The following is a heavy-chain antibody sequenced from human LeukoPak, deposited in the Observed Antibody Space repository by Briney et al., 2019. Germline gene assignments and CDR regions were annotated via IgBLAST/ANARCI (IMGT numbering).Heavy chain of an antibody. Sequence: GGSLRLSCAASEFTFSSYWMHWVRQAPGKGVVWVSRINSDGSSTSYADSVKGRFTISRDNAKNTLYLQMNSLRAEDTAVYYCARVGIGCSGGSCYSGHYYYYMDVWGKGTTVTISS. J-gene: IGHJ6*03. V-gene: IGHV3-74*01. CDR3: ARVGIGCSGGSCYSGHYYYYMDV. CDR1: EFTFSSYW. D-gene: IGHD2-15*01. CDR2: INSDGSST.